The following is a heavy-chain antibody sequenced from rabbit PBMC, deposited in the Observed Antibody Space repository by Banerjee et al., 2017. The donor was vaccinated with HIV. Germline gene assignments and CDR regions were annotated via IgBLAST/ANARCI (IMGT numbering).Heavy chain of an antibody. J-gene: IGHJ4*01. CDR1: GFSFSNKDV. D-gene: IGHD2-1*01. CDR2: NNTSSANT. Sequence: QEQLEESGGDLVKPEGSLTLTCTASGFSFSNKDVMCCVRQAPGRRLERIACNNTSSANTVCESWAKRRFTTSKTSSTTVTLQMTSLAAADTATYFCARASGDYDDANLWGPGTLVTVS. CDR3: ARASGDYDDANL. V-gene: IGHV1S45*01.